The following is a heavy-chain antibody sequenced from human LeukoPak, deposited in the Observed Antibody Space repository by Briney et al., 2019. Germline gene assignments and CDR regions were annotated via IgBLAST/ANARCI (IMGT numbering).Heavy chain of an antibody. D-gene: IGHD6-6*01. CDR3: ASAGGDSRSPLPFYY. Sequence: GGSLRLSCAASGFTFSSYWMSWVRQAPGKGLEWVANLKQDGSEKYYVDSVKGRFTISRDNAENSLSLQMNSLRAEDTAVYYCASAGGDSRSPLPFYYWGQGTLVTVSS. J-gene: IGHJ4*02. V-gene: IGHV3-7*03. CDR2: LKQDGSEK. CDR1: GFTFSSYW.